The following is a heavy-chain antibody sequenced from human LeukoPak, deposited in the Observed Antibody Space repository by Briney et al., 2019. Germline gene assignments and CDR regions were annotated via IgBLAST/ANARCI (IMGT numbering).Heavy chain of an antibody. CDR1: GYNFTIYG. V-gene: IGHV1-18*01. D-gene: IGHD2-2*01. CDR2: ISGYNGNT. Sequence: ASVKVSCKASGYNFTIYGISWVRQAPGQGLEWMGWISGYNGNTNNAQNLQGRVTMTTDTSTSTAYMELRSLRPDDTAVYYCARCSSYCSSASCLAYFYYYYMDVWGKGTTVTVSS. CDR3: ARCSSYCSSASCLAYFYYYYMDV. J-gene: IGHJ6*03.